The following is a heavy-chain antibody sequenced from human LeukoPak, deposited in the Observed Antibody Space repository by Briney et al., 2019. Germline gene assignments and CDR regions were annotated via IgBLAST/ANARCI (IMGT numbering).Heavy chain of an antibody. V-gene: IGHV1-46*01. J-gene: IGHJ4*02. CDR2: INPSGGST. D-gene: IGHD1-26*01. CDR1: GYWFTIYN. Sequence: GAAVNSSCKPSGYWFTIYNIHCELRAPGQGLEWMGIINPSGGSTSYAQKFQGRVTMTRDTSTSTVFMELGGVRSEDTVVYYCARTQRGSFPFDYWGQGTLVTVSS. CDR3: ARTQRGSFPFDY.